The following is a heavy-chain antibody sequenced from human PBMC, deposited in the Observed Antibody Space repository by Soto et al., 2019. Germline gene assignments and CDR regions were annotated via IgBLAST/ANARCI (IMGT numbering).Heavy chain of an antibody. CDR2: ITSDGKSK. CDR1: GFNFTNHW. CDR3: ARESGDWPLNWFDP. J-gene: IGHJ5*02. Sequence: GSLRLSCAASGFNFTNHWMHWVRQAPGKGLVWVSRITSDGKSKAYAESVKGRFAISRDNAKNTVYLQMNGLTVEDTAVYYCARESGDWPLNWFDPWGQGTLVTVSS. V-gene: IGHV3-74*01. D-gene: IGHD2-21*02.